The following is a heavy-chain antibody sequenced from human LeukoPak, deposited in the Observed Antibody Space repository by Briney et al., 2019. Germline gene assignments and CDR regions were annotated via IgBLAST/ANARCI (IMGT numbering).Heavy chain of an antibody. J-gene: IGHJ4*02. Sequence: SVKVSCKASGGTFSSYAISWVRQAPGQGLEWMGGIITIFGTANYAQKFQGRVTITADESTSAAYMELSSLRSEDTAVYYCASGPGTPKGIDYWGQGTLVTVSS. V-gene: IGHV1-69*01. CDR2: IITIFGTA. CDR1: GGTFSSYA. CDR3: ASGPGTPKGIDY. D-gene: IGHD1-26*01.